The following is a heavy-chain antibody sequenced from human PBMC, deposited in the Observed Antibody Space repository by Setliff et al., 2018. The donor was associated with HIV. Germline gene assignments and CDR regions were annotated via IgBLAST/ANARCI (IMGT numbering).Heavy chain of an antibody. CDR2: IYYSGST. CDR1: GGSISSSSYY. Sequence: PSETLSLTCTVSGGSISSSSYYWGWIRQPPGKGLEWNGSIYYSGSTYYNPSLKSRVTISVDTSKNQFSLKLSSVTAADTAVYYCAREIFDNSGYYYHGMDVWGQGTTVTVSS. V-gene: IGHV4-39*07. D-gene: IGHD3-22*01. CDR3: AREIFDNSGYYYHGMDV. J-gene: IGHJ6*02.